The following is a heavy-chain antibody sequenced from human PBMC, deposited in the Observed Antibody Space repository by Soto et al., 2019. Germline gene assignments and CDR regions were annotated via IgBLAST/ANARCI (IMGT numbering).Heavy chain of an antibody. CDR2: TWNDGSHK. CDR1: GFTFSTYG. CDR3: TTELHDMPAFDI. V-gene: IGHV3-33*01. Sequence: QVQLVESGGGVVQPGRSLRLSCVASGFTFSTYGMHWVRQAPGKGLEWVAMTWNDGSHKYYADPVKDRFTISRDNFKNTLYLQINSLRDEDSAVYYCTTELHDMPAFDIWGQGTMVTVSS. J-gene: IGHJ3*02. D-gene: IGHD1-1*01.